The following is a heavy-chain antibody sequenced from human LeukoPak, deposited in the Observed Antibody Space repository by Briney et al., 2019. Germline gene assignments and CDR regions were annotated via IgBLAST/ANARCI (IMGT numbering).Heavy chain of an antibody. CDR3: ARAGGGTDAFDI. J-gene: IGHJ3*02. CDR2: IGTAGDT. V-gene: IGHV3-13*01. D-gene: IGHD3-16*01. Sequence: GGSLRLSCAASGFTFSSYDMHWVRQATGKGLEWVSAIGTAGDTYYPGSVKGRFTISRENAKNSLYLQMNSLRAGDTAVYCCARAGGGTDAFDIWGQGTMVTVSS. CDR1: GFTFSSYD.